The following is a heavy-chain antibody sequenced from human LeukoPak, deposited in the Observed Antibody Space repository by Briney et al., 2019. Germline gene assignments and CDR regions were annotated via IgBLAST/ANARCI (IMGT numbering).Heavy chain of an antibody. D-gene: IGHD3-10*02. Sequence: GSLRLFCSASAFTFSSYEMNWVRQAPRGGLVWVSYIISSGSSIYYADSVKGRFTISRDNAKNSLYLQMNSLRAEDTAVYYCTELGITMIGCVWGEETTLTISS. V-gene: IGHV3-48*03. CDR1: AFTFSSYE. CDR2: IISSGSSI. J-gene: IGHJ6*01. CDR3: TELGITMIGCV.